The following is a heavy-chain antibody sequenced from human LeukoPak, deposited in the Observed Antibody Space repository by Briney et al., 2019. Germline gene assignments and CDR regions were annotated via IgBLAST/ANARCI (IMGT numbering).Heavy chain of an antibody. CDR3: VRAVITTKNVFDI. CDR1: GFTFSSYA. J-gene: IGHJ3*02. V-gene: IGHV3-30*04. Sequence: PGRSLRLSCADSGFTFSSYAIHWVRQAPGKGLEWVAVISFDGSIKYYAHPVKGRFTISRDNSKNTLYLKMNSLRAEDTAVYCCVRAVITTKNVFDICGQRKIVTVSS. CDR2: ISFDGSIK. D-gene: IGHD4-23*01.